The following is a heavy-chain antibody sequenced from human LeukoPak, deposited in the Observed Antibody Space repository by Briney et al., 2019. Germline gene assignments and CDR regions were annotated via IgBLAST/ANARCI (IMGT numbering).Heavy chain of an antibody. Sequence: SVKVSCKASGGTFSSYTISWVRQAPGQGLEWMGRIIPILGIANYAQKFQGRVTITADKSTSTAYMELSSLRPEDTAVYYCASSYCGGDCYWYYYYYMDVWGKGTTVTVSS. CDR1: GGTFSSYT. CDR2: IIPILGIA. V-gene: IGHV1-69*02. CDR3: ASSYCGGDCYWYYYYYMDV. J-gene: IGHJ6*03. D-gene: IGHD2-21*01.